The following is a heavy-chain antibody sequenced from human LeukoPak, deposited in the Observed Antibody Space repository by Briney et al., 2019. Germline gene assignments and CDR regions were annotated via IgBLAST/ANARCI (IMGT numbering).Heavy chain of an antibody. CDR3: ARVGCSSTSYYLHY. CDR1: GGSFSGYY. D-gene: IGHD2-2*01. CDR2: INHSGST. Sequence: SETLSLTCAVYGGSFSGYYWSWIRQPPGKGLEWIGEINHSGSTNYNPSLKSRVTISVDTSKNQFSLKLSSVTAADTAVYYCARVGCSSTSYYLHYWGQGTLVTVSS. V-gene: IGHV4-34*01. J-gene: IGHJ4*02.